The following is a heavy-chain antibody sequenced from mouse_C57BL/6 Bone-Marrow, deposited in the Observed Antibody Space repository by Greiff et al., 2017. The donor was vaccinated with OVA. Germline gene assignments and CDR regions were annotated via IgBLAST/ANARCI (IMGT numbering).Heavy chain of an antibody. D-gene: IGHD1-1*01. CDR1: GYTFTSYG. CDR3: ARRAYYFGFFDY. Sequence: VQLQQSGAELVKPGASVKLSCKASGYTFTSYGMHWVKQRPGRGLEWIGRIDPSSGGTKYNEKFKGKATLTVDKPSSTAYMQLSSLTSEDSAVYFCARRAYYFGFFDYWGQGTTLTVSA. CDR2: IDPSSGGT. V-gene: IGHV1-72*01. J-gene: IGHJ2*01.